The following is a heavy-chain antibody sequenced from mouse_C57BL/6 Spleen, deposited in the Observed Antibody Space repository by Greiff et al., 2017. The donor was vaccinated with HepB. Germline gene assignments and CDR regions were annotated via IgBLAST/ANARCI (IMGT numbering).Heavy chain of an antibody. CDR2: IWRGGST. D-gene: IGHD1-1*01. CDR3: AKSVYGSYYFDY. Sequence: VHLVESGPGLVQPSQSLSITCTVSGFSLTSYGVHWVRQSPGKGLEWLGVIWRGGSTDYNAAFMSRLSITKDNSKSQVFFKMNSLQADDTAIYYCAKSVYGSYYFDYWGQGTTLTVSS. J-gene: IGHJ2*01. V-gene: IGHV2-5*01. CDR1: GFSLTSYG.